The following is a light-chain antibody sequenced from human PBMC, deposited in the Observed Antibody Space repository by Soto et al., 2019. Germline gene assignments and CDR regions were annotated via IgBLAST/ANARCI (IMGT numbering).Light chain of an antibody. V-gene: IGKV3-15*01. CDR3: QQHNGWPLT. CDR1: HTLNNY. J-gene: IGKJ4*01. Sequence: EIVMTQSPATLSVFPGETATLSCRASHTLNNYLAWYQQKPGQAPRPLIYGVSTRATGIPARFSGSGSGTEFTLAINNLQSEDSAVYYCQQHNGWPLTFGAGTKVEIK. CDR2: GVS.